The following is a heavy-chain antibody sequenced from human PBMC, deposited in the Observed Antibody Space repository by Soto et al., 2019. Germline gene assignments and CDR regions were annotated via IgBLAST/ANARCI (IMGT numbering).Heavy chain of an antibody. CDR3: ARTYYDFWSGSQRGTFDY. J-gene: IGHJ4*02. V-gene: IGHV4-61*01. Sequence: SETLSLTCTVSGGSVSSGSYYWSWIRQPPXKGLEWIGYIYYSGSTNYNPSLKSRVTISVDTSKNQFSLKLSSVTAADTAVYYCARTYYDFWSGSQRGTFDYWGQGTLVTVCS. CDR2: IYYSGST. D-gene: IGHD3-3*01. CDR1: GGSVSSGSYY.